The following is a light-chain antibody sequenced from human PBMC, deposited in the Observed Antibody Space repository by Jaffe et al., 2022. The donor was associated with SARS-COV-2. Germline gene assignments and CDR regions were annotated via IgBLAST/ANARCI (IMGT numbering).Light chain of an antibody. Sequence: QLVLTQSPSASASLGASVKLTCTLSSGHSTYAIAWHQQQSQKGPRYLMKVNSDGSHLKGDGIPDRFSGSISGAERYLTISSLQSEDEGDYYCQTWVTDNRVFGGGTKLTVL. CDR3: QTWVTDNRV. CDR1: SGHSTYA. CDR2: VNSDGSH. J-gene: IGLJ3*02. V-gene: IGLV4-69*01.